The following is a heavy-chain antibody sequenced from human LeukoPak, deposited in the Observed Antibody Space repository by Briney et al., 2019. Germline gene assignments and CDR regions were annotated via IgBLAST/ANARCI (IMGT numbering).Heavy chain of an antibody. V-gene: IGHV3-7*01. CDR3: TKDRQGPNQYHMDV. J-gene: IGHJ6*03. CDR2: INQDGGTT. CDR1: GFIFSSLW. Sequence: GGSLRLSCAASGFIFSSLWMSWVRQAPGRGPEWVAYINQDGGTTYYVASVKGRFTISRDNAKNSLSLQMSSLRAEDTAVYYCTKDRQGPNQYHMDVWGKGTTVTVSS.